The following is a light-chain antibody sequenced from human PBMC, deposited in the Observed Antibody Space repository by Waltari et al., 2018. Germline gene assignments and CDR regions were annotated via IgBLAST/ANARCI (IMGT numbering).Light chain of an antibody. V-gene: IGLV3-25*03. CDR1: ALPTQH. CDR2: KDS. Sequence: SYELTQPPSVSVSPGQTARITRPGNALPTQHGSSYQQKPGQAPVLVIDKDSERPSGIPERFAGSSSGTTVTLTISGVQAEDEADYYCQSADNSNTYVIFGGGTKLTVL. J-gene: IGLJ2*01. CDR3: QSADNSNTYVI.